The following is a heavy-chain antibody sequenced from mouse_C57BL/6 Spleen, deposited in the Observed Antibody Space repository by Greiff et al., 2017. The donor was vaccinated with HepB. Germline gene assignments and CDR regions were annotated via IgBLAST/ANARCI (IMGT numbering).Heavy chain of an antibody. J-gene: IGHJ2*01. CDR1: GYTFTGYW. CDR2: ILPGSGNT. V-gene: IGHV1-9*01. Sequence: QVQLQQSGAELMKPGASVKLSCKATGYTFTGYWIEWVKQRPGHGLEWIGEILPGSGNTNYNEKFKGKATFTADTSSNTAYMQLSSLTTEDSAIYYCASTTVAFDDWGQGTTLTVSS. D-gene: IGHD1-1*01. CDR3: ASTTVAFDD.